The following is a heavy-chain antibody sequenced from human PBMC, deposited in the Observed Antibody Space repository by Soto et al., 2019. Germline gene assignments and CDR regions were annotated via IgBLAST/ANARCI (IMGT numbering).Heavy chain of an antibody. J-gene: IGHJ6*02. CDR2: ITFSGNTV. CDR3: ARVSWREKYGMDV. Sequence: GGSLRLSCAASGFTFSYSYMSWIRQSPGKGLEWISYITFSGNTVYYADSLKGRFTISRDNAKNSLYLQMNRLRAEDTAVYYCARVSWREKYGMDVWGQGTTVTVSS. CDR1: GFTFSYSY. V-gene: IGHV3-11*01.